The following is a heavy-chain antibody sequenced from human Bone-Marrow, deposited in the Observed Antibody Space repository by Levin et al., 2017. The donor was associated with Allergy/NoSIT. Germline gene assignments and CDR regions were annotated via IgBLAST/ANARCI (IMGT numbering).Heavy chain of an antibody. CDR3: ARGSGSFDL. CDR1: GFTFNTYS. J-gene: IGHJ2*01. V-gene: IGHV3-48*02. Sequence: GGSLRLSCAASGFTFNTYSMNWVRQAPGKGLEWVSYISSSSGTIFYADSVKGRFTISRDNAKNSLYLHMNGLRDGDTALYYCARGSGSFDLWGRGTLVTVSS. CDR2: ISSSSGTI.